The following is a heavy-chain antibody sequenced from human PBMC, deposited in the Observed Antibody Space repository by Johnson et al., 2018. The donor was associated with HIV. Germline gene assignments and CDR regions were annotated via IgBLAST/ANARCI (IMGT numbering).Heavy chain of an antibody. CDR1: GFTFSSYG. CDR2: IKQDGSEK. V-gene: IGHV3-7*01. CDR3: ARGGLGYQNIHDPLDI. J-gene: IGHJ3*02. Sequence: VQLVESGGGVVQPGGSLRLSCAASGFTFSSYGMHWVRQAPGKGLEWVANIKQDGSEKYYVDSVKGRFTISRDNAKNSLYLQMNSLRAEDTAVYYCARGGLGYQNIHDPLDIWGQGTMVTVSS. D-gene: IGHD2-2*01.